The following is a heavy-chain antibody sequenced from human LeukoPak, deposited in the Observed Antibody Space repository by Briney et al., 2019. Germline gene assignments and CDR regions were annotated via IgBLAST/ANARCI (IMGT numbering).Heavy chain of an antibody. Sequence: GGSLRLSCAASGFTFSSYWMSWVRQAPGKGLEWVANIKQDGSEKYYVDSVKGRFTISRDNAKNSLYLQMNSLRAEDTAVYYCAKDRSAVAAEYEYFQHWGQGTLVTVSS. J-gene: IGHJ1*01. CDR2: IKQDGSEK. CDR1: GFTFSSYW. CDR3: AKDRSAVAAEYEYFQH. V-gene: IGHV3-7*01. D-gene: IGHD6-19*01.